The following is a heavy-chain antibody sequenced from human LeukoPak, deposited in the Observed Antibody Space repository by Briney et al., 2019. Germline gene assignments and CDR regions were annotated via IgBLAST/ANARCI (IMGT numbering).Heavy chain of an antibody. J-gene: IGHJ2*01. D-gene: IGHD4-23*01. V-gene: IGHV4-4*07. CDR2: FYTSGTT. Sequence: SETLSLTCSVSGXSISSYSWNWIRQPAGKGQEWIGRFYTSGTTNYNPSLKSRVTMSIDTSKNQVSLKMRSVTAADTAVYYCARTVVTLDWYFDLWGRGTLVSVSS. CDR1: GXSISSYS. CDR3: ARTVVTLDWYFDL.